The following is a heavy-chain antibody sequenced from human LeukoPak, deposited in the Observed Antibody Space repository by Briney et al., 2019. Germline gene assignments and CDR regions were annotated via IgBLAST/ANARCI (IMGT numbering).Heavy chain of an antibody. CDR3: ARDLYYYDSSGYYYHWFDP. Sequence: GGSLRLSCAASGFTFSSYSMNWVRQAPGKGLEWVSSISSSSSYIYYADSVKGRFTISRDNAKNSLYLQMNSLRAEDTAVYYCARDLYYYDSSGYYYHWFDPWGQGTLVTVSS. CDR2: ISSSSSYI. CDR1: GFTFSSYS. V-gene: IGHV3-21*01. J-gene: IGHJ5*02. D-gene: IGHD3-22*01.